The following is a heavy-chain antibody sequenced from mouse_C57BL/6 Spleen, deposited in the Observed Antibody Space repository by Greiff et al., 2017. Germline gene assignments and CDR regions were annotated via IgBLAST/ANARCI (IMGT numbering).Heavy chain of an antibody. V-gene: IGHV5-6*02. CDR3: ARREKSYFDY. J-gene: IGHJ2*01. CDR1: GFTFSSYG. Sequence: EVKLVESGGDLVKPGGSLKLSCAASGFTFSSYGMSWVRQTPDKRLEWVATISSGGSYTYYPDSVKGRFTISRDNAKNTLYLQMSSLKSEDTAMYYCARREKSYFDYWGQGTTLTVSS. CDR2: ISSGGSYT.